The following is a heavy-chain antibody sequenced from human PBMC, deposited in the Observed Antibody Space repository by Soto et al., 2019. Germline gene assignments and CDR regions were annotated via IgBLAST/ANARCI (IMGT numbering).Heavy chain of an antibody. CDR3: VTSYGDYGPGY. Sequence: QVQLVESGGGVVQTGRSLGVSCAASGFTFSTSGMHWVRQAPGKGLEWVAVIWADGRKKYYVDSVKGRFTISRDHSQNPLYLQMNSSRAENTAVYYCVTSYGDYGPGYWGQGPLVTVSS. CDR2: IWADGRKK. CDR1: GFTFSTSG. J-gene: IGHJ4*02. D-gene: IGHD4-17*01. V-gene: IGHV3-33*01.